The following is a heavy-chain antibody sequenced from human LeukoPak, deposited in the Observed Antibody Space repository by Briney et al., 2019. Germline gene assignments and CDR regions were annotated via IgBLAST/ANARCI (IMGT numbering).Heavy chain of an antibody. D-gene: IGHD6-13*01. CDR2: IYYSGST. V-gene: IGHV4-39*01. CDR3: ARRSTAPIAGTGVNWFDP. Sequence: SETLSLTCTVTGGSISSSSYYWGWIRQPPGKGLEWIGSIYYSGSTYYNPSLKSRVTISVDTSKNQFSLKLSSVTAADTAVYYCARRSTAPIAGTGVNWFDPWGQGTLVTVSS. CDR1: GGSISSSSYY. J-gene: IGHJ5*02.